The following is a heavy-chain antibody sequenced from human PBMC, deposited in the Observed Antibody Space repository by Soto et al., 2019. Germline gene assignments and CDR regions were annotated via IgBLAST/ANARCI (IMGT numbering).Heavy chain of an antibody. J-gene: IGHJ4*02. CDR1: GFTFSTYA. CDR3: VRAPVVRAPVLAMYYFDY. D-gene: IGHD2-2*01. V-gene: IGHV3-23*01. Sequence: GGSLRLSCAASGFTFSTYALSCVRPAPGKGLEGVSAISANGQGIYYASVKGRFTISRDDSRNSLYLQMNSLKIEDTAVYYCVRAPVVRAPVLAMYYFDYCGRGSMGTASS. CDR2: ISANGQGI.